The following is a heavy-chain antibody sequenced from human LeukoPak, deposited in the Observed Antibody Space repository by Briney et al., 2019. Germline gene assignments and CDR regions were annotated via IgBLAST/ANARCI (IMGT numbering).Heavy chain of an antibody. Sequence: QPGGSLRLSCAASGFTFSSYSMNWVRQAPGKGLEWVSAISGSGGSTYYADSVKGRFTISRDNSKNTLYLQMNSLRAEDTAVYYCAKGRRYCSGGSCQGYYFDYWGQGTLVTVSS. CDR3: AKGRRYCSGGSCQGYYFDY. D-gene: IGHD2-15*01. J-gene: IGHJ4*02. CDR2: ISGSGGST. CDR1: GFTFSSYS. V-gene: IGHV3-23*01.